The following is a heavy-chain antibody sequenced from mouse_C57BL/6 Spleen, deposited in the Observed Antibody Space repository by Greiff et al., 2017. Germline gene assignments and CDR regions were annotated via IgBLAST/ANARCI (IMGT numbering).Heavy chain of an antibody. V-gene: IGHV5-4*01. J-gene: IGHJ3*01. CDR1: GFTFSSYA. CDR3: ARDEDSSGSWFAY. D-gene: IGHD3-2*02. CDR2: ISDGGSYT. Sequence: EVKVVESGGGLVKPGGSLKLSCAASGFTFSSYAMSWVRQTPEKRLEWVATISDGGSYTYYPDNVKGRFTISRDNAKNNLYLQMSHLKSEDTAMYYCARDEDSSGSWFAYWGQGTLVTVSA.